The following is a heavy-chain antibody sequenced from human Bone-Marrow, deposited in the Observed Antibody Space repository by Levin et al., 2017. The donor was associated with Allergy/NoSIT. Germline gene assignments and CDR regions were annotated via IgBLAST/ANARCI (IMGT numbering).Heavy chain of an antibody. CDR1: GGSISGYF. Sequence: GSLRLSCTVSGGSISGYFWTWIRQPPGKGLEWVGYIDYSGTTNYNPSLKTRVSISRDTSKSQFSLMLSSVTAADTAVYYCARGHPSSPRTSDSWGQGILVTVSS. CDR2: IDYSGTT. J-gene: IGHJ4*02. CDR3: ARGHPSSPRTSDS. V-gene: IGHV4-59*01. D-gene: IGHD6-13*01.